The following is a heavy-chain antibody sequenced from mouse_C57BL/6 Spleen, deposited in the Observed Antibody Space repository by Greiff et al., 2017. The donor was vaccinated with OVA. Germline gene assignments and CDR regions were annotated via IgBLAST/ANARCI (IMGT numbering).Heavy chain of an antibody. J-gene: IGHJ3*01. CDR2: INPNYGTT. CDR1: GYSFTDYN. D-gene: IGHD2-4*01. CDR3: ARHYDYERAWFAY. V-gene: IGHV1-39*01. Sequence: EVQLQQSGPELVKPGASVKISCKASGYSFTDYNMNWVKQSTGKSLEWIGVINPNYGTTSYNQKFKGKATLTVDQSSSTAYMQLNIRTSEDSAVDYCARHYDYERAWFAYWGQGTLVTVSA.